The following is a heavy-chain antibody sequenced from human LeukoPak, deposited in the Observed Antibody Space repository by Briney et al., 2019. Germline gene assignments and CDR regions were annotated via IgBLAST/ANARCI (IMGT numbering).Heavy chain of an antibody. J-gene: IGHJ4*02. CDR1: GYTFTSYD. V-gene: IGHV1-8*01. D-gene: IGHD2-8*01. CDR2: MNPNSGNT. Sequence: GGSVKVSCKASGYTFTSYDINWVRQATGQGLEWMGWMNPNSGNTGYAQKFQGRVTMTRNTSISTAYMELSSLRSEDTAVYYCARGNDTNGALDYWGQGTLVTVSS. CDR3: ARGNDTNGALDY.